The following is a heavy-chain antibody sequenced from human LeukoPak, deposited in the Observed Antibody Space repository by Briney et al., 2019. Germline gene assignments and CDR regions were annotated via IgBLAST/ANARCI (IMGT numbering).Heavy chain of an antibody. CDR2: IYYSGNT. CDR1: GGSMTIISYY. Sequence: NPSDTLSLTCTVSGGSMTIISYYWGWIRQPPGKGLEWIGSIYYSGNTYYNPSLKSRVTISVDTSKHQFSLNLSSVTAADTAIYFCARGLLYSGSFARNWFDSWGQGTLVTVSS. V-gene: IGHV4-39*01. CDR3: ARGLLYSGSFARNWFDS. D-gene: IGHD1-26*01. J-gene: IGHJ5*01.